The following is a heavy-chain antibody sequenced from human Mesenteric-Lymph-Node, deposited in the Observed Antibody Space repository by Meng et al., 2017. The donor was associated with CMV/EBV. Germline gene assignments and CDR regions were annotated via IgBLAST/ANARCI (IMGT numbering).Heavy chain of an antibody. CDR1: EDY. J-gene: IGHJ4*02. Sequence: EDYMSWIRKAPGKGLEWVSYISTTGTYTNYADSMKGRFTISRDNARNTLYLQMNSLRVEDTAVYYCARDLVRRYYDSSGSYPHFEYWGQGSLVTVSS. CDR2: ISTTGTYT. V-gene: IGHV3-11*06. D-gene: IGHD3-22*01. CDR3: ARDLVRRYYDSSGSYPHFEY.